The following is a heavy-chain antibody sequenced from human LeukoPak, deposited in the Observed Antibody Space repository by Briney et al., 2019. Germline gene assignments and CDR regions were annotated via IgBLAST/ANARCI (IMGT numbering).Heavy chain of an antibody. CDR1: GFTFSSYA. V-gene: IGHV3-23*01. CDR3: AKEGVDSSGYFHFDY. J-gene: IGHJ4*02. D-gene: IGHD3-22*01. CDR2: ISGSGGST. Sequence: PGGSLRLSCAASGFTFSSYAMSWVRQAPGKGPEWVSAISGSGGSTYYADSVKGRFTISRDNSKNTLYLQMNSLRAEDTAVYYCAKEGVDSSGYFHFDYWGQGTLVTVSS.